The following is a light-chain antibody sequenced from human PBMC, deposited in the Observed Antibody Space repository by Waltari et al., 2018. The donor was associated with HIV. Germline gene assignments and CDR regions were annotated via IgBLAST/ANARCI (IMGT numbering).Light chain of an antibody. J-gene: IGKJ1*01. CDR3: QQYNVYPWT. V-gene: IGKV1-5*03. CDR1: ENIGNW. Sequence: DIEMTQSPSTLSASVGDTVTITCRTSENIGNWLAWYQMKPGKAPDLLIYRASTLKSGVPSRFSGRGSGTEFALTVRGLQPDDFGTFFCQQYNVYPWTFGQGTSVDLK. CDR2: RAS.